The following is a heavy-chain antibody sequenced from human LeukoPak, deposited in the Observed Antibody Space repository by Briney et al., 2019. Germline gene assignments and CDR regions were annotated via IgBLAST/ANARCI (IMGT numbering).Heavy chain of an antibody. Sequence: HSETLSLTCTVSGGSISGYYWSWIRQPAGKGLEWIGRLYGSASIKYNPSLRSRLSLSGDTSKNQFSLKLSPVTAADTAVYYCAREARLVSAAGLDVWGQGTMVTVS. D-gene: IGHD3-22*01. CDR2: LYGSASI. CDR1: GGSISGYY. J-gene: IGHJ6*02. CDR3: AREARLVSAAGLDV. V-gene: IGHV4-4*07.